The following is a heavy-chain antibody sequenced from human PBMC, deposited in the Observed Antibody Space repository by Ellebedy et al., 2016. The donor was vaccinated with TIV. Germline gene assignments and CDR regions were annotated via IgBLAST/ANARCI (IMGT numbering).Heavy chain of an antibody. CDR3: ATSTVARGSCSDY. V-gene: IGHV3-48*02. CDR2: ISSSSSTI. D-gene: IGHD3-10*01. J-gene: IGHJ4*02. Sequence: GGSLRLSCAASGFTFSSYSMNWVRQAPGKGLEWVSYISSSSSTIYSADSVKGRFTISRDNAKNSLYLQMNSLRDEDTAVYYCATSTVARGSCSDYWGQGTLVTVSS. CDR1: GFTFSSYS.